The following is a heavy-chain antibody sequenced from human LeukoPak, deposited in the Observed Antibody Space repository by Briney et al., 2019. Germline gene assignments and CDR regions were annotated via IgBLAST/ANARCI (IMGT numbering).Heavy chain of an antibody. V-gene: IGHV1-18*01. Sequence: ASVKVSCKASGYTFTSYGISWVRQAPGQGLEWMGWISAHNGNTNYAQKLQGRVTMTTDTSTSTAYMELRSLRSDDTAVYYCARVGDIVVVPAEARFDYWGQGTLVTVSS. CDR1: GYTFTSYG. CDR2: ISAHNGNT. J-gene: IGHJ4*02. D-gene: IGHD2-2*01. CDR3: ARVGDIVVVPAEARFDY.